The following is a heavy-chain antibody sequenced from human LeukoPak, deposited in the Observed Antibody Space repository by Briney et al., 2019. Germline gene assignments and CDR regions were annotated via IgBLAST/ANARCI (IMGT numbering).Heavy chain of an antibody. V-gene: IGHV3-11*01. CDR1: GFTFSDYY. CDR3: ARDLPYDYVWGSYRQYGMDV. J-gene: IGHJ6*02. D-gene: IGHD3-16*02. Sequence: GGSLRLSCAASGFTFSDYYMSWIRQAPGKGLEWGSYISSSGSTIYYADSVKGRFTISRDNTKNSLYLQMNSLRAEDTAVYYCARDLPYDYVWGSYRQYGMDVWGQGTTVTVSS. CDR2: ISSSGSTI.